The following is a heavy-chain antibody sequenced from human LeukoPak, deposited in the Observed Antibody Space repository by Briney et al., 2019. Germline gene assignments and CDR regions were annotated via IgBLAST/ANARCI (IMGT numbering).Heavy chain of an antibody. CDR3: VRDIGDIVATAGYGWFDP. J-gene: IGHJ5*02. Sequence: AASVKVSCKASGGTFSSYAISWVRQAPGQGLEWMGGIIPIFGTANYAQKFQGRVTITTDESTSTAYMELSSLRSEDTAVYYCVRDIGDIVATAGYGWFDPWGQGTLVTVSS. CDR1: GGTFSSYA. V-gene: IGHV1-69*05. CDR2: IIPIFGTA. D-gene: IGHD5-12*01.